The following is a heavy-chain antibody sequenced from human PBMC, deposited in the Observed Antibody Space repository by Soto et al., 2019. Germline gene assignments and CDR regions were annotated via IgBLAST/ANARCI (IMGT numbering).Heavy chain of an antibody. CDR2: ITGTGGAT. CDR1: TFTFKKYV. Sequence: EMQLLESGGGLVRPGGSLRLSCAASTFTFKKYVMSWVRQSPGKGLEWVSAITGTGGATYYAESVKRWFHVSRDNSNNTLFLQMNTLRVEDTAVYFCAPGAPPPPSVYYGLDLWSQGTTVTVS. D-gene: IGHD3-10*01. J-gene: IGHJ6*02. V-gene: IGHV3-23*01. CDR3: APGAPPPPSVYYGLDL.